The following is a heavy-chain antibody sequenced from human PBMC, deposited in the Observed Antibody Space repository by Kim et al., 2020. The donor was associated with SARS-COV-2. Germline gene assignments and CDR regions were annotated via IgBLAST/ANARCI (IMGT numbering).Heavy chain of an antibody. D-gene: IGHD7-27*01. CDR3: ATDTPGVDDFEY. V-gene: IGHV3-48*03. Sequence: GGSLRLSCAASGFIFSSYEMNWVRQAPGKGLEWISFISTSGSITSYAESAKGRFTISRDNAKNSLYLQMNSLRAEDTAVYYCATDTPGVDDFEYWGQGILVTVSS. J-gene: IGHJ4*02. CDR1: GFIFSSYE. CDR2: ISTSGSIT.